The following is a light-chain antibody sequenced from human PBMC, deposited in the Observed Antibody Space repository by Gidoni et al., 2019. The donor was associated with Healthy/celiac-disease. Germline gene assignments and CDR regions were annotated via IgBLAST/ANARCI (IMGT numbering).Light chain of an antibody. J-gene: IGKJ5*01. Sequence: DLQITQSPSSLSASVGDRVTITCRASQSISSYLNWYQQKPGKAPKLLIYAASSLQSGVPSRFSGSGSGTDFTLTISSLQPEDFATYYCQQSYSFITFGQGTRLEIK. CDR2: AAS. V-gene: IGKV1-39*01. CDR3: QQSYSFIT. CDR1: QSISSY.